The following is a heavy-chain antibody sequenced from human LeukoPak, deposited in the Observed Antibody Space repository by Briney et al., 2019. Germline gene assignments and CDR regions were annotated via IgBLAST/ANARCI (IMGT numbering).Heavy chain of an antibody. CDR1: GGSFSGYY. D-gene: IGHD3-3*01. CDR2: IYYSGST. Sequence: SETLSLTCAVYGGSFSGYYWSWIRQPPGKGLEWIGYIYYSGSTNYNPSLKSRVTISVDTSKNQFSLKVRFVTAADTAVYYCAREDFWSGYSAYFDYWGQGTLVTVSS. V-gene: IGHV4-59*01. CDR3: AREDFWSGYSAYFDY. J-gene: IGHJ4*02.